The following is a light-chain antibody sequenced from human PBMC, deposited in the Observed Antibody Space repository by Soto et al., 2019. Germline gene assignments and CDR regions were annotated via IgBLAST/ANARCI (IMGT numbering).Light chain of an antibody. CDR1: QSVSDMY. V-gene: IGKV3-20*01. Sequence: EIVLTQSPGTLSLSPGERATLSCRASQSVSDMYLAWYQYKPGQAPRLLFYAPNRATGIPDRFSGSGSGTDLTLTINRLKPEDFAVYYFQHYGPSALLGPGTKVEIK. J-gene: IGKJ3*01. CDR2: AP. CDR3: QHYGPSAL.